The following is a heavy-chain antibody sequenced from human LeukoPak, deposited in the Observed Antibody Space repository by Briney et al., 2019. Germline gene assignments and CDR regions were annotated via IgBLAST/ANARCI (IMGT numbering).Heavy chain of an antibody. V-gene: IGHV4-4*07. CDR2: IYTSGST. CDR1: GGSISSYY. Sequence: SETLSLTCTVSGGSISSYYWSWIRQPAGKGLEWIGRIYTSGSTNYNPSLKSRVTMSVDTSKNQFSLKLSSVTAADTAVYYCAMEVDDSSGYYYHSGFDYWGQGILVTVSS. CDR3: AMEVDDSSGYYYHSGFDY. J-gene: IGHJ4*02. D-gene: IGHD3-22*01.